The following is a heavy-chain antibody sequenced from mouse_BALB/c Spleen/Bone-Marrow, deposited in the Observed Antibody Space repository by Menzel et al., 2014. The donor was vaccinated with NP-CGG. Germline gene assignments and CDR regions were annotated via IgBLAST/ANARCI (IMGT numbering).Heavy chain of an antibody. D-gene: IGHD2-14*01. CDR1: GFNIKDTY. J-gene: IGHJ2*01. CDR2: IDPANGNT. V-gene: IGHV14-3*02. Sequence: VHVKQSGAELVKPGASVKLSCTASGFNIKDTYMHWVKQRPEQGLVWIGRIDPANGNTKYDPKFQGKATITADTSSNTAYLQLSSLTSEDTAVYYCARYRLGTYFDYWGQGTTLTVSS. CDR3: ARYRLGTYFDY.